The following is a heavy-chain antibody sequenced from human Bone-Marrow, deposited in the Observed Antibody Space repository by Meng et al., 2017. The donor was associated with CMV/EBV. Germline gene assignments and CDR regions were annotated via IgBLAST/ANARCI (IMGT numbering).Heavy chain of an antibody. CDR3: ARAWELLLFDY. CDR1: GFTFSSYA. D-gene: IGHD1-26*01. Sequence: GESQKISCAASGFTFSSYAMHWVRQAPGKGLEWVAVISYDGSKKYYADSVKGRFTISRDNSRNTLYLQMNSLRAEDTAVYYCARAWELLLFDYWGQGTLGTVSS. V-gene: IGHV3-30-3*01. J-gene: IGHJ4*03. CDR2: ISYDGSKK.